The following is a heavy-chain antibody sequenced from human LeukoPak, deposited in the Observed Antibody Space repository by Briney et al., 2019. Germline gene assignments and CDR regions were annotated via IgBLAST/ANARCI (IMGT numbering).Heavy chain of an antibody. Sequence: SETLSLTCTVSGGSISSYYWSWIRQPAGKGLERMGRIYTSGSTNYNASLKSRVSMSVDTSKNQFSLKLSSVPAADTAVFYCARENSGSYREFDYWGQGTLVTVSS. V-gene: IGHV4-4*07. CDR2: IYTSGST. D-gene: IGHD1-26*01. J-gene: IGHJ4*02. CDR1: GGSISSYY. CDR3: ARENSGSYREFDY.